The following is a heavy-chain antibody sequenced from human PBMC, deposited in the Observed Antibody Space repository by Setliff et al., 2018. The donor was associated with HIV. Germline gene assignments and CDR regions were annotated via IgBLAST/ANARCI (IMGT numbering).Heavy chain of an antibody. J-gene: IGHJ4*02. CDR2: ISYDGSRK. V-gene: IGHV3-30*07. CDR3: AKDGLAGYFES. Sequence: LRLSCAASGFTFSSYAMHWVRQAPGKGLEWVAVISYDGSRKYYGDSVKGRFTISRDTSNNTLYLQMNSLRAEDTAVYYCAKDGLAGYFESWGLGTLVTVSS. CDR1: GFTFSSYA. D-gene: IGHD1-1*01.